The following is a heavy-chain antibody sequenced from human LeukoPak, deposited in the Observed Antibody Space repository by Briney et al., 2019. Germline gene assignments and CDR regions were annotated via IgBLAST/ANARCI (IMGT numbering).Heavy chain of an antibody. J-gene: IGHJ4*02. Sequence: GGSLRLSCAASGFTFSSYAMHWVRQAPGKGLEWVAVISYDGSNKYYADSVKGRFTISRDNSKNTLYLQMNSLRAEDTAVYYCAKTASSGYYYGDYWGQGTLVTVSS. CDR3: AKTASSGYYYGDY. CDR2: ISYDGSNK. D-gene: IGHD3-22*01. CDR1: GFTFSSYA. V-gene: IGHV3-30-3*02.